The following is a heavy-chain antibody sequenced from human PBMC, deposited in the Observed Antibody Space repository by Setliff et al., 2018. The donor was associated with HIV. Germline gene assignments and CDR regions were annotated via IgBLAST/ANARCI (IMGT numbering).Heavy chain of an antibody. V-gene: IGHV3-7*03. CDR1: GESFSGYY. D-gene: IGHD3-22*01. Sequence: ETLSLTCAVYGESFSGYYWSWIRQAPGKGLEWVANIKENGDEKYYVDSVKGRFTISRDNAKNSLYLQMSSLRVEDTAVYYCARSVPDSAYRPTDYWGQGTQVTVSS. J-gene: IGHJ4*02. CDR3: ARSVPDSAYRPTDY. CDR2: IKENGDEK.